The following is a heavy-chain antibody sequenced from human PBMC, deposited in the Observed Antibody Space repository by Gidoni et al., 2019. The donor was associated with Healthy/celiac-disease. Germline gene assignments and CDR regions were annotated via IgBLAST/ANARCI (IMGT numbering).Heavy chain of an antibody. CDR3: ARASPDHSSSWSHLPAFDI. CDR2: IYYSGST. V-gene: IGHV4-59*01. CDR1: GGSISSYY. J-gene: IGHJ3*02. Sequence: QVQLPESGPGLVKPSETLSLTCTVSGGSISSYYWSWIRQPPGKGLEWIGYIYYSGSTNYNPSLKSRVTISVDTSKNQFSLKLSSVTAADTAVYYCARASPDHSSSWSHLPAFDIWGQGTMVTVSS. D-gene: IGHD6-13*01.